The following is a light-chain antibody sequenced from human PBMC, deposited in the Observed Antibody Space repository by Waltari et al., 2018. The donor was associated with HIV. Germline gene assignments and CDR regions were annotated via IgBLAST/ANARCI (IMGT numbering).Light chain of an antibody. CDR3: QRSYSTPPP. J-gene: IGKJ1*01. CDR2: GAS. Sequence: DFQMTQSPSSLSASVGDTVTISCRTSQDISSHLNWYQQKEGRAPKLLIYGASTLQSGVPARFSGSGSETDFTLTISSLQPEDFATYYCQRSYSTPPPFGQGTKVEIK. CDR1: QDISSH. V-gene: IGKV1-39*01.